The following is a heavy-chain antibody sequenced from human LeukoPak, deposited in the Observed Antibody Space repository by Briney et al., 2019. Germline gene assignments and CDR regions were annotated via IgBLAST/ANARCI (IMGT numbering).Heavy chain of an antibody. CDR2: ISSSSSYI. D-gene: IGHD3-22*01. V-gene: IGHV3-21*01. J-gene: IGHJ4*02. Sequence: GGSLRLSCAASGFTFSSYSMNWVRQAPGKGLEWVSSISSSSSYIYYADSVKGRFTISRDNAKNSLYLQMNSLRAEDTAVYYCARDRLSAYYYDSSGPYYFDYWGQGTLVTVSS. CDR1: GFTFSSYS. CDR3: ARDRLSAYYYDSSGPYYFDY.